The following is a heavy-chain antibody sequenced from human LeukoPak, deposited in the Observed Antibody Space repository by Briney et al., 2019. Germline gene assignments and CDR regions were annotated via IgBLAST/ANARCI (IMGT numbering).Heavy chain of an antibody. CDR3: ARGLGRYYYGSGSSRSYFDY. J-gene: IGHJ4*02. CDR2: IYDSGST. V-gene: IGHV4-59*12. Sequence: SETLSLTFTVSGGSINSYYWGWIRQPPGKGLGWVGYIYDSGSTNYNPSLKSRVTISVDPSKNQFSLKLSSVTAADTAVYYCARGLGRYYYGSGSSRSYFDYWGQGTLVTVSS. D-gene: IGHD3-10*01. CDR1: GGSINSYY.